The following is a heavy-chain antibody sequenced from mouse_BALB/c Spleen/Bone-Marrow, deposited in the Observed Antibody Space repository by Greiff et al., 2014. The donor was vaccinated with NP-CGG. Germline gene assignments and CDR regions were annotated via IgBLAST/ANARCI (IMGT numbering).Heavy chain of an antibody. J-gene: IGHJ2*01. D-gene: IGHD2-4*01. CDR2: IYPGDGDT. CDR3: ASYYDYDGRGY. Sequence: VQLQQSGAELAGPGASVKLSCKASGYTFTSYWMQWVKQRPGQGLEWIGAIYPGDGDTRYTQKFKGKATLTADKSSSTAYMQLSSLASEDSAVYYCASYYDYDGRGYWGQGTTLTVSS. V-gene: IGHV1-87*01. CDR1: GYTFTSYW.